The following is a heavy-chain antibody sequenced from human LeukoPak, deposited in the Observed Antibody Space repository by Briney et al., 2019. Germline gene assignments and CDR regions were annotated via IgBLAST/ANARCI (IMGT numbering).Heavy chain of an antibody. J-gene: IGHJ4*02. Sequence: SVKVSCKASGGTFSSYAISWVRQAPGQGLEWMGGIIPIFGTANYAQKFQGRVTITTDESTSTAYIELSSLRSEDTAVYYCARANYYDSSGYYYPFDYWGQGTLVTVSS. V-gene: IGHV1-69*05. CDR1: GGTFSSYA. CDR2: IIPIFGTA. D-gene: IGHD3-22*01. CDR3: ARANYYDSSGYYYPFDY.